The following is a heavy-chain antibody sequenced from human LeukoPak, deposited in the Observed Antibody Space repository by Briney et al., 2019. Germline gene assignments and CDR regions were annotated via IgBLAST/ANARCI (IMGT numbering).Heavy chain of an antibody. J-gene: IGHJ6*02. Sequence: PSETLSLTCTVSAGSISSEIYFWGWVRQPPGKGLEWLGSIYYNGSTYYNPSLKSRITMSVDTPRNQFSLKLSSVTAADTAVYYCARHTPPNSAYFYHYSGMDVWGQGTTVTVSS. CDR2: IYYNGST. CDR3: ARHTPPNSAYFYHYSGMDV. CDR1: AGSISSEIYF. D-gene: IGHD1-26*01. V-gene: IGHV4-39*01.